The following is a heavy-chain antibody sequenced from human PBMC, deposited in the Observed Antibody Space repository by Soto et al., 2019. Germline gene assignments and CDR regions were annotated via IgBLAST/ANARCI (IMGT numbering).Heavy chain of an antibody. Sequence: GGSLRLSCAASHFTFNNAWMNWVRQAPGKGLEWVGRIKSRTAGGTTEYAAPVKGRFTISRDDSKNTLYLQTDSLRAEDTAVYYCAKLDFDSWGLGALVTVSS. V-gene: IGHV3-15*07. CDR1: HFTFNNAW. CDR3: AKLDFDS. J-gene: IGHJ4*02. CDR2: IKSRTAGGTT.